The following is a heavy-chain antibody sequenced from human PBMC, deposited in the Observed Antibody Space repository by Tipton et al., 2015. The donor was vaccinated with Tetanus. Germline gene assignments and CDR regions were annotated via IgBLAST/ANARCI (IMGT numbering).Heavy chain of an antibody. D-gene: IGHD1-1*01. CDR1: GGSVRSTNSH. V-gene: IGHV4-61*01. CDR3: ARGPLENEGYFDS. CDR2: IYSSGGA. J-gene: IGHJ4*02. Sequence: GLVKPSETLSLTCTVSGGSVRSTNSHWSWLRQPPGKGLEWIGHIYSSGGARYNPSLKSRTTMSVDRSKSQFSLEVTSVTAADTAVYFCARGPLENEGYFDSWGQGILVTVTA.